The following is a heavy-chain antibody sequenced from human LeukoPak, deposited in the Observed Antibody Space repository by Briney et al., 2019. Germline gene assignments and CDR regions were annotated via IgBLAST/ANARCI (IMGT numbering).Heavy chain of an antibody. CDR2: IYHSGST. D-gene: IGHD3-10*01. Sequence: SETLSLTCTVSGYSISSGYYWGWIRQPPGKGLEWIGSIYHSGSTYYNPSLKSRVTISVDTSKNQFSLKLSSVTAADTAVYYCARDRRGSGSYYNYYFDYWGQGTLVTVSS. J-gene: IGHJ4*02. CDR3: ARDRRGSGSYYNYYFDY. CDR1: GYSISSGYY. V-gene: IGHV4-38-2*02.